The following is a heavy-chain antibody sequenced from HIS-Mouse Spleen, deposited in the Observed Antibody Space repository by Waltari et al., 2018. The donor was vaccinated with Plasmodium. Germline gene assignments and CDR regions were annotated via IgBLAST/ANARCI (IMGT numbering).Heavy chain of an antibody. D-gene: IGHD3-3*01. CDR2: IYYSGST. Sequence: QLQLQESGPGLVKPSETLSLTCTVSGGSISSSSYYWGWIRQPPGKGLEWIGIIYYSGSTYYNPSLKSRVTISVDTSKNQFSLKLSSVTAADTAVYYCARQLRLRFLEWLLYGAFDYWGQGTLVTVSS. CDR1: GGSISSSSYY. CDR3: ARQLRLRFLEWLLYGAFDY. J-gene: IGHJ4*02. V-gene: IGHV4-39*01.